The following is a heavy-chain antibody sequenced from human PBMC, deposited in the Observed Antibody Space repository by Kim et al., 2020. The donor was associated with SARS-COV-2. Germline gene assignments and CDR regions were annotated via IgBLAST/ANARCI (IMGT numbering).Heavy chain of an antibody. Sequence: QKLQGRVTMTTDTSTSTAYMELRSLRSDDTAVYYCARIDYDILTGYADYWGQGTLVTVSS. V-gene: IGHV1-18*01. CDR3: ARIDYDILTGYADY. J-gene: IGHJ4*02. D-gene: IGHD3-9*01.